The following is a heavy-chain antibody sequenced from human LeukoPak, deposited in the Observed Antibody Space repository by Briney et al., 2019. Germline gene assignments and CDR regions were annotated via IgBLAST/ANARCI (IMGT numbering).Heavy chain of an antibody. CDR1: GYTFTGYY. Sequence: ASVKVSCKASGYTFTGYYMHWVRQAPGQGLEWMGWINPNSGGTNYAQKFQGRVTMTRDTSISTAYMELSRLRSDDTAVYYCARDPSNYDILTGYYPEYYYYGMDVWGQGTTVTVSS. CDR2: INPNSGGT. J-gene: IGHJ6*02. D-gene: IGHD3-9*01. CDR3: ARDPSNYDILTGYYPEYYYYGMDV. V-gene: IGHV1-2*02.